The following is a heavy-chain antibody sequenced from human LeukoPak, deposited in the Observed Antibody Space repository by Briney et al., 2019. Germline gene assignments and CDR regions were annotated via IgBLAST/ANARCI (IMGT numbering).Heavy chain of an antibody. Sequence: GGSLRPSCAASGFTFSSYAMSWVRQAPGKGLEWVSAISGSGGSTYYADSVKGRFTISRDNSKNTLYLQMNSLRAEDTAVYYCAKGSVADPLFDYWGQGTLVTVSS. CDR3: AKGSVADPLFDY. CDR1: GFTFSSYA. CDR2: ISGSGGST. V-gene: IGHV3-23*01. J-gene: IGHJ4*02. D-gene: IGHD6-19*01.